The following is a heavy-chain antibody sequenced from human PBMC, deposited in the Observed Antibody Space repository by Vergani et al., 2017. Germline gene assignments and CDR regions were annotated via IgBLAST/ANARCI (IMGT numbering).Heavy chain of an antibody. J-gene: IGHJ4*02. CDR3: ASDLYRQVIGIMNY. CDR1: GFTFDDYA. V-gene: IGHV3-9*01. Sequence: EVQLLESGGGLVQPGRSLRLSCAASGFTFDDYAMNWVRQAPGKGLEWVSGISWNSGSIGYADSVKGRFTISRDNAKNSLDLQMNSLSAEDTAVYYCASDLYRQVIGIMNYWGQGTLVTVSS. D-gene: IGHD3-22*01. CDR2: ISWNSGSI.